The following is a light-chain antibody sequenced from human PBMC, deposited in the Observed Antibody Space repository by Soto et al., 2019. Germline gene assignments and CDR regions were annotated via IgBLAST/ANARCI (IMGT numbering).Light chain of an antibody. CDR2: DAS. CDR3: QQRSNWPLT. V-gene: IGKV3-11*01. Sequence: VFTQSPATLSLSPGARATLSCRASQSVSSYLAWYQQKPGQAPRLLIYDASNRATGIPARFSGSESGTDFTLNIRRLEPGDGEVDEGQQRSNWPLTFGGGTKVDIK. J-gene: IGKJ4*01. CDR1: QSVSSY.